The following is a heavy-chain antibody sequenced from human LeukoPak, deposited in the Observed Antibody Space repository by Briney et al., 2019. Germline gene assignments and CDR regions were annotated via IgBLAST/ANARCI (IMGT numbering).Heavy chain of an antibody. Sequence: GGPLRLSCAASGFTFSSYAMGWVRQAPGKGLDWVSSIKGGGGDPFYADSVRGRFTISRDNSKNTLSLQLNSRRAEDTAVYFCAKGGHDFNPFYCWGQGALVTVSS. CDR1: GFTFSSYA. CDR2: IKGGGGDP. CDR3: AKGGHDFNPFYC. J-gene: IGHJ4*02. D-gene: IGHD2-21*02. V-gene: IGHV3-23*01.